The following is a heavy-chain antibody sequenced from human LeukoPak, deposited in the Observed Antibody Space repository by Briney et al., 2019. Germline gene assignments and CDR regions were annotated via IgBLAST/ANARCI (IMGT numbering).Heavy chain of an antibody. CDR1: GGSISSYY. D-gene: IGHD5-18*01. J-gene: IGHJ5*02. Sequence: SETLSLTCTVSGGSISSYYWSWLRQPPGKGLEWIGYIYYSGSTNYNPSLKSRVTISVDTSKNQFSLRLSSVTAADTAVYYCARLGLPRSWFDPWGQGTLVTVSS. CDR2: IYYSGST. V-gene: IGHV4-59*08. CDR3: ARLGLPRSWFDP.